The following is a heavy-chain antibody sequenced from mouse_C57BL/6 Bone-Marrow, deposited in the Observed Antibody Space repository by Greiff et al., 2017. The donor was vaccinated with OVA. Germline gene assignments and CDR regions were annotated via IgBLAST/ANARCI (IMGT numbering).Heavy chain of an antibody. V-gene: IGHV3-6*01. D-gene: IGHD1-1*01. CDR1: GYSITSGYY. CDR2: ISYDGSN. CDR3: ARRYYYGSSYFYYYAMDY. Sequence: EVKLMESGPGLVKPSQSLSLTCSVTGYSITSGYYWNWIRQFPGNKLEWMGYISYDGSNNYNPSLKNRISITRDTSKNQFFLKLNSVTTEDTATYYCARRYYYGSSYFYYYAMDYWGQGTSVTVSS. J-gene: IGHJ4*01.